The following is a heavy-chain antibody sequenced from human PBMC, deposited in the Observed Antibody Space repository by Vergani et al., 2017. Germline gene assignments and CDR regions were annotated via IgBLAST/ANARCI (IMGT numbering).Heavy chain of an antibody. Sequence: QEQLVQSGSELKKPGASVKVSCKASGYSFNNYAIHWVLQAPGQGLEWMGWINPTTGNPTYARAFTGRFVFSLDTSISTAYLQIGSLKADDTAVYFCARAKRGRLAVGATDSWGQGTLLTVSS. V-gene: IGHV7-4-1*01. CDR3: ARAKRGRLAVGATDS. D-gene: IGHD6-19*01. CDR1: GYSFNNYA. J-gene: IGHJ4*02. CDR2: INPTTGNP.